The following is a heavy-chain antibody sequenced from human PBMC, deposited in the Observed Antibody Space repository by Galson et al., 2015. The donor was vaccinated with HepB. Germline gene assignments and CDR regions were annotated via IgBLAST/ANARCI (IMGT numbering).Heavy chain of an antibody. CDR2: IIPIFGTA. D-gene: IGHD2-2*02. Sequence: SVKVSCKASGGTFSSYAISWVRQAPGQGLEWMGGIIPIFGTANYAQKFQGRVTITADESTSTAYMELSSLRSEDTAVYYCATHLKGDIVVVPAAISDAFDIWGQGTMVTVSS. CDR3: ATHLKGDIVVVPAAISDAFDI. CDR1: GGTFSSYA. V-gene: IGHV1-69*13. J-gene: IGHJ3*02.